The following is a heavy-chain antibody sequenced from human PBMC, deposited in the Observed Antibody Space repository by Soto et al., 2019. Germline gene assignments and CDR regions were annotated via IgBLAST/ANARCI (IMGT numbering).Heavy chain of an antibody. Sequence: QRLSCAASGFTFSSYAMSWVRQAPGKGLEWVSAISGSGGSTYYADSVKGRFTISRDNSKNTLYLQMNSLRAEDTAVYYCAKGYSYGPIGRYYGMDVWGQGTTVTVSS. V-gene: IGHV3-23*01. CDR3: AKGYSYGPIGRYYGMDV. D-gene: IGHD5-18*01. CDR2: ISGSGGST. J-gene: IGHJ6*02. CDR1: GFTFSSYA.